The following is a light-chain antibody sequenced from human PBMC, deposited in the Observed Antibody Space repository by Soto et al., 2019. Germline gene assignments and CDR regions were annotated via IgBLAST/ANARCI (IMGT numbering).Light chain of an antibody. CDR2: AAS. CDR3: QQYGTSPRT. V-gene: IGKV3-20*01. CDR1: QSVRNNY. Sequence: EIVLTQSPGTLSLSPGERATLSCRASQSVRNNYLAWYQQRPGQAPRPLIYAASSRATGIPDRFSGSGSGTDFTLTISRLESEDFAVYYCQQYGTSPRTFGQGTKVDIK. J-gene: IGKJ1*01.